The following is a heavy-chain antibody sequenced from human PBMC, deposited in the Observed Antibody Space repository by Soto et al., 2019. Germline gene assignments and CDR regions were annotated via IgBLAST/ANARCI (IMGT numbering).Heavy chain of an antibody. Sequence: SETLSLTCAVSGGSISSGGYSWSWIRQPPGKGLEWIGYIYHSGSTYYNPSLKSRVTISVDTSKNQFSLKLSSVTASDTAVYYCARLGAYFQSLDPWGQGTLVTVSS. J-gene: IGHJ5*02. V-gene: IGHV4-30-2*01. D-gene: IGHD2-21*01. CDR3: ARLGAYFQSLDP. CDR2: IYHSGST. CDR1: GGSISSGGYS.